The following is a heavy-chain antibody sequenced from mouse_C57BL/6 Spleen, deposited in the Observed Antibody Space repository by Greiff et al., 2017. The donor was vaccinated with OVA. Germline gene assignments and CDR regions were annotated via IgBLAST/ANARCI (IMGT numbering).Heavy chain of an antibody. CDR2: ISDGGSYT. D-gene: IGHD3-1*01. CDR3: ARGTAVMDY. CDR1: GFTFSSYA. V-gene: IGHV5-4*03. J-gene: IGHJ4*01. Sequence: EVKVVESGGGLVKPGGSLKLSCAASGFTFSSYAMSWVRQTPEKSLEWVATISDGGSYTYYPDNVKGRFTISRDNAKNNLYLQMSHLKSEDTAMYYCARGTAVMDYWGQGTSVTVSS.